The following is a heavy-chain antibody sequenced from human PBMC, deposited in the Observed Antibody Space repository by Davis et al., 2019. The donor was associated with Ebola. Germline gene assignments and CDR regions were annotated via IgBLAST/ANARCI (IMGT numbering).Heavy chain of an antibody. CDR1: GYIFTTYG. CDR3: ARAPGEWELLYFDY. V-gene: IGHV1-69*04. D-gene: IGHD1-26*01. J-gene: IGHJ4*02. Sequence: SVKVSCKTSGYIFTTYGISWVRQAPGQGLEWMGRIIPILGIANYAQKFQGRVTITADKSTSTAYMELSSLRSEDTAVYYCARAPGEWELLYFDYWGQGTLVTVSS. CDR2: IIPILGIA.